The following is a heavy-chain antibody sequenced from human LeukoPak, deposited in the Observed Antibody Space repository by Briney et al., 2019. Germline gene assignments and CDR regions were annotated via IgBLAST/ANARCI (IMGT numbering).Heavy chain of an antibody. J-gene: IGHJ4*02. CDR1: GYTFTSYG. CDR2: INPANGYT. D-gene: IGHD5-24*01. V-gene: IGHV1-18*01. Sequence: ASMKVSCKASGYTFTSYGITWVRQAPGQGIEWLAWINPANGYTRYSQHFQDRVTVSSDTSADTAYMELSSLRSEDKAIYYCAIRDGHTDHWGQGTLVTVSS. CDR3: AIRDGHTDH.